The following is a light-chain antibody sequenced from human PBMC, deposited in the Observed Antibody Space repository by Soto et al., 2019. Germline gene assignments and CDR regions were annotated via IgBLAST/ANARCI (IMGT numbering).Light chain of an antibody. Sequence: EVVLTQSPATLSVSPGDRATLSCRASQSVSRNLAWYQQKPGQAPRLLIYGASTRATGVPARFSGSGSATEFTISISSLQSEDVAVYYCQQYGDWPPEAFGQGTKLDI. CDR2: GAS. V-gene: IGKV3-15*01. CDR3: QQYGDWPPEA. J-gene: IGKJ2*01. CDR1: QSVSRN.